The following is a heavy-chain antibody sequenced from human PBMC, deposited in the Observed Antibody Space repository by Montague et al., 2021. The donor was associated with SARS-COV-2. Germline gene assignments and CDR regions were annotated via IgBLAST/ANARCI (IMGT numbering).Heavy chain of an antibody. V-gene: IGHV3-30-3*01. J-gene: IGHJ6*03. CDR1: GFPSSSYA. CDR3: ARDFSYIENWGYYYMDV. Sequence: CRRLSCAASGFPSSSYAMHWVRQAPGKGLEWVAVISYDGSNKYYADSVKGRFTISRDNSKNTLYLQMNSLRAEDTAGYYRARDFSYIENWGYYYMDVWGQGTTVTVSS. D-gene: IGHD3-16*01. CDR2: ISYDGSNK.